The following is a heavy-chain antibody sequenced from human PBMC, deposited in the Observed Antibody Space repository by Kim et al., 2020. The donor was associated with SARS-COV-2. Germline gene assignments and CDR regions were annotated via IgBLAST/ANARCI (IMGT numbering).Heavy chain of an antibody. CDR3: ARVSSSSWYERN. J-gene: IGHJ4*02. CDR2: INSDGSST. V-gene: IGHV3-74*01. Sequence: GGSLRLSCAASGFTFSSYWMHWVHQAPGKGLVWVSRINSDGSSTSYADSVKGRFTISRDNAKNTLYLQMNSLRAEDTAVYYCARVSSSSWYERNRGQGTLVTVSS. CDR1: GFTFSSYW. D-gene: IGHD6-13*01.